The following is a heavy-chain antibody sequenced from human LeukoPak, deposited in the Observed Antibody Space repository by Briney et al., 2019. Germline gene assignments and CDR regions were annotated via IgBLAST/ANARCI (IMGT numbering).Heavy chain of an antibody. CDR2: ISSSSSYI. V-gene: IGHV3-21*01. J-gene: IGHJ4*02. D-gene: IGHD6-13*01. Sequence: GGSLRLSCAASGFTFSSYSMNWVRQAPGKGLEWVSSISSSSSYIYYADSVKGRFTISRDNAKNSLYLLMNSLRGEDTAVYYCARDFEGKKGLAAAGTDYWGQGTLVTVAS. CDR3: ARDFEGKKGLAAAGTDY. CDR1: GFTFSSYS.